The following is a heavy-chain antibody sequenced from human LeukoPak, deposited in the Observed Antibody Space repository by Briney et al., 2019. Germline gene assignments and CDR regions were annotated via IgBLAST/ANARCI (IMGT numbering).Heavy chain of an antibody. CDR1: GGFISNYY. D-gene: IGHD3-22*01. CDR3: ARGPNRITMMIGDAFDI. V-gene: IGHV4-4*07. Sequence: SETLSLTCSVSGGFISNYYWSWIRRPAGKGLEWIGRMSTSGKTNYNPSLKSRVTMSVDTSNNQFFLNLSSVTAADTAVYYCARGPNRITMMIGDAFDIWGQGTMVTISS. J-gene: IGHJ3*02. CDR2: MSTSGKT.